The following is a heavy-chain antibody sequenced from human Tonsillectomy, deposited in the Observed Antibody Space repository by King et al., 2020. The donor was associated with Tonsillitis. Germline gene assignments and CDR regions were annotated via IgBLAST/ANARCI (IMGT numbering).Heavy chain of an antibody. CDR1: GFNFNSYG. CDR2: IGNDGSDK. J-gene: IGHJ5*02. Sequence: VQLVESGGGVVQPGGSLRLSCAASGFNFNSYGMHWVRQAPGKGLEWVTFIGNDGSDKNYADSVKGRFTISRDNSKNTLFLQMNSLRAEDTAVYYCAKDKFLAGIAVTGSDWFDPWGQGTLSPSPQ. V-gene: IGHV3-30*02. D-gene: IGHD6-19*01. CDR3: AKDKFLAGIAVTGSDWFDP.